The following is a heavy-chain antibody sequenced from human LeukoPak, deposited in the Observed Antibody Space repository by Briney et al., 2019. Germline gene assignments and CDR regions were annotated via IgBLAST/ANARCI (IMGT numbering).Heavy chain of an antibody. D-gene: IGHD6-19*01. J-gene: IGHJ6*02. CDR1: GGSFSSYD. CDR3: ARQWTQAGGLCMAV. Sequence: AETLSLTCAVYGGSFSSYDWSWIRQPPGKGLEWIGEINHSGSTNYNPSRNSRVNIPVATSKHQSSLKLSSVTAADTAVYYCARQWTQAGGLCMAVWGQPSTVTVS. V-gene: IGHV4-34*01. CDR2: INHSGST.